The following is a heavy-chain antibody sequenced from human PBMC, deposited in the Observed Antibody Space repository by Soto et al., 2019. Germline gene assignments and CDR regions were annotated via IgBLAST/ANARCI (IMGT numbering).Heavy chain of an antibody. J-gene: IGHJ6*03. D-gene: IGHD1-7*01. CDR2: IWYDGSNK. Sequence: GGSLRLSCAASGFTFSSYGMHWVRQAPGKGLEWVAVIWYDGSNKYYADSVKGRFTISRDNSKNTLYLQMNSLRAEDTAVYYCARDPFDGITGTTSYYYYYMDVWGKGTTVTGSS. CDR1: GFTFSSYG. V-gene: IGHV3-33*01. CDR3: ARDPFDGITGTTSYYYYYMDV.